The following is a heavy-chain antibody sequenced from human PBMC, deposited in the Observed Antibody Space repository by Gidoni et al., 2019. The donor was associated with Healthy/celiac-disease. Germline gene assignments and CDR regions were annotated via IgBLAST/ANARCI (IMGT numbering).Heavy chain of an antibody. V-gene: IGHV4-34*01. Sequence: QVQLQQWGAGLLKPSETLSLTCAVYGGSFSGYYWSWIRQPPGKGLEWIGEINHSGSTNYNPSLKSRVTISVDTSKNQFSLKLSSVTAADTAVYYCARGGVWIQSIDPLGYWGQGTLVTVSS. J-gene: IGHJ4*02. CDR2: INHSGST. D-gene: IGHD5-18*01. CDR3: ARGGVWIQSIDPLGY. CDR1: GGSFSGYY.